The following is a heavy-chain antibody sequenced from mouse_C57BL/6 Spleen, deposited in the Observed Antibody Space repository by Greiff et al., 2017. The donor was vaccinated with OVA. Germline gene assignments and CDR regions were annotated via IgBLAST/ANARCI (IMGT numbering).Heavy chain of an antibody. J-gene: IGHJ2*01. D-gene: IGHD2-3*01. Sequence: EVKVVESGGGLVQSGRSLRLSCATSGFTFSDFYMEWVRQAPGKGLEWIAASRNKANDYTTEYSASVKGRFIVSRDTSQSILYLQMNALRAEDTAIYYCARELYDGYGFDYWGQGTTLTVSS. CDR2: SRNKANDYTT. CDR1: GFTFSDFY. V-gene: IGHV7-1*01. CDR3: ARELYDGYGFDY.